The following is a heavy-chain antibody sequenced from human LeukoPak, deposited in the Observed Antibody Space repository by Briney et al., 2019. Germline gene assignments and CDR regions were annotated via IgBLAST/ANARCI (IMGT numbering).Heavy chain of an antibody. D-gene: IGHD5-24*01. V-gene: IGHV4-34*01. CDR3: ARVHEAEMATIVVGNYGMDV. CDR1: GESFSGYY. Sequence: ASETLSLTCAVYGESFSGYYWSWIRQPPGKGLEWIGEINQSGSTNYNPSLKSRVTISVDTSKNQFSLKLTSVTAADTAVYYCARVHEAEMATIVVGNYGMDVWGQGTTVTVSS. J-gene: IGHJ6*02. CDR2: INQSGST.